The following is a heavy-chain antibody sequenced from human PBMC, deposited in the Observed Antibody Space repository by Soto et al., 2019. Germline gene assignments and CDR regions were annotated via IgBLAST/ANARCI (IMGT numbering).Heavy chain of an antibody. D-gene: IGHD6-6*01. CDR1: GGSISSYY. V-gene: IGHV4-4*07. Sequence: SETLSLTCTVSGGSISSYYWSWIRQPAGKGLEWTGRIYTSGSTNYNPSLKSRVTMSVDTSKNQFSLKLSSVTAADTAVYYCESYSSSFPYYYGMDVWGQGTTVTVS. CDR3: ESYSSSFPYYYGMDV. J-gene: IGHJ6*02. CDR2: IYTSGST.